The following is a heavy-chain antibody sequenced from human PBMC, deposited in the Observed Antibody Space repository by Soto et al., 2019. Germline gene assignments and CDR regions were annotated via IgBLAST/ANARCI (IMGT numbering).Heavy chain of an antibody. J-gene: IGHJ4*02. CDR3: ASNVGLNY. CDR2: ISGSGTSSI. D-gene: IGHD1-26*01. Sequence: QVQLVQSGGGLVKPGGSLRLSCTASGLIFSYSYMSWIRQAPGKGLEWVSYISGSGTSSIHYADSVKCRFTISRDNAKNSLYLQMESLRPDDTAVYYCASNVGLNYWGQGTLVIVSS. CDR1: GLIFSYSY. V-gene: IGHV3-11*01.